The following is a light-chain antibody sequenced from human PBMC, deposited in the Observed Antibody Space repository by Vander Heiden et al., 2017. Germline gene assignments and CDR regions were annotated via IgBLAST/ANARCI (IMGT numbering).Light chain of an antibody. Sequence: NFMLAQPHSVPVSPGATVTISCTGSTGRIPSAYFHWFQQRPASPPSTLLYEDNKRLAGVPDRFSGSIDSSSNSAYLPSSGLKTEDEAEFYCKSYASSRQVFRGGTKLTVL. CDR2: EDN. J-gene: IGLJ3*02. V-gene: IGLV6-57*02. CDR3: KSYASSRQV. CDR1: TGRIPSAY.